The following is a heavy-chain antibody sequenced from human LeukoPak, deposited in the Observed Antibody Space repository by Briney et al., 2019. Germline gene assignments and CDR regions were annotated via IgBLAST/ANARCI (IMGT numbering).Heavy chain of an antibody. J-gene: IGHJ3*02. CDR1: RFTPTSFW. D-gene: IGHD2-21*02. V-gene: IGHV3-7*04. Sequence: PGGSLRLSCAASRFTPTSFWMNWVRHAPGQGLEWVANINQDAGEKYYVDSVKGRFTISRDNGKKSRYLQMNSLRAEDTAVYYCARGQVTAMTGLASFDIWGQGTMVTVSS. CDR2: INQDAGEK. CDR3: ARGQVTAMTGLASFDI.